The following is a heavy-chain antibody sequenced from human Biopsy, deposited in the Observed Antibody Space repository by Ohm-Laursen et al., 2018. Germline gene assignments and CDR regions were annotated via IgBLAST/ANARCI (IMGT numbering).Heavy chain of an antibody. D-gene: IGHD2-15*01. Sequence: GASVKVSCKASGYTFTGQYLHWVRQVPGQGLEWMGWINPHSGTTKFAQDFQGRVTMTRDTSITTAYMELRRLRSDDTAVYYCAKGQDLRGGAGYFQHWGQGALVTVSS. V-gene: IGHV1-2*02. CDR2: INPHSGTT. J-gene: IGHJ1*01. CDR1: GYTFTGQY. CDR3: AKGQDLRGGAGYFQH.